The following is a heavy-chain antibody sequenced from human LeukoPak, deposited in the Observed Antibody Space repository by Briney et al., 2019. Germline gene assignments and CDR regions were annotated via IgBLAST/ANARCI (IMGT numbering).Heavy chain of an antibody. D-gene: IGHD3-10*01. CDR2: INYSGST. J-gene: IGHJ4*02. CDR3: ARYVVYGSGKYYFDY. Sequence: PSETLSLTCSVSGGSINSGSYYWSWIRQPPGKGLEWIASINYSGSTYYNPSLKSRVTISVDTSENQFSLKLSSVTAADTAVYYCARYVVYGSGKYYFDYWGQGTLVTVSS. CDR1: GGSINSGSYY. V-gene: IGHV4-39*01.